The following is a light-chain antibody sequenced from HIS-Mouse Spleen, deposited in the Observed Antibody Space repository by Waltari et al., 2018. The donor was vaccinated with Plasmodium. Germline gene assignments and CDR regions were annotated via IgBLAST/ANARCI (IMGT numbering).Light chain of an antibody. CDR3: NSRDSSGNHQV. CDR1: SLRSYY. Sequence: SSELTQDPAVSVALGQTVRITCQGDSLRSYYASWYQQKPGQAPVIVILGKNNRPSGIPDRFSGSSSGNTASLTITGAQAEDEADYYCNSRDSSGNHQVFGGGTKLTVL. CDR2: GKN. V-gene: IGLV3-19*01. J-gene: IGLJ3*02.